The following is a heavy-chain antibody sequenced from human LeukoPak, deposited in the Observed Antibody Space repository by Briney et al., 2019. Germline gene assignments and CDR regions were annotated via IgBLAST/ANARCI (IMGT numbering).Heavy chain of an antibody. J-gene: IGHJ4*02. CDR3: ARGERWLVPRIDY. CDR2: INHSGST. D-gene: IGHD6-19*01. CDR1: GGSFSGYC. Sequence: SETLSLTCAVYGGSFSGYCWSWIRQPPGKGLEWIGEINHSGSTNYNPSLKSRVTISVDTSKNQFSLKLSSVTAADTAVYYCARGERWLVPRIDYWGQGTLVTVSS. V-gene: IGHV4-34*01.